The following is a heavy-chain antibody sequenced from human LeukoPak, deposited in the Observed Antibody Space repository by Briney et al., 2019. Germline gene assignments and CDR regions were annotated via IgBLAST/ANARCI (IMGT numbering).Heavy chain of an antibody. CDR3: AKKGYNWNDCLDY. Sequence: PGGSLRLSCAASGFTFSSYAMTWVRQAPGKRLEWVSVISGSAGNTHYADSVKGRFTISRDNSKNTVYLEMNSLRAEDKAVYYCAKKGYNWNDCLDYWGQGTPVTVSS. J-gene: IGHJ4*02. CDR2: ISGSAGNT. V-gene: IGHV3-23*01. D-gene: IGHD1-20*01. CDR1: GFTFSSYA.